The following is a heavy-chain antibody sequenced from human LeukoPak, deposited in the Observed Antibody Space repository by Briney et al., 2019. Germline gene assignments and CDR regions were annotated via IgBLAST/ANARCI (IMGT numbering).Heavy chain of an antibody. V-gene: IGHV3-11*01. D-gene: IGHD3-16*01. Sequence: EPGGSLRLSCAASGFTFSDYYMTWIRQAPGKGLEWVSHIAHSGNGMWYADAVKGRFTISGDNAKNLLFLQMDSLRAEDTAVYYCAGGHYEMGVWGQGTTVIVSS. CDR1: GFTFSDYY. CDR2: IAHSGNGM. J-gene: IGHJ6*02. CDR3: AGGHYEMGV.